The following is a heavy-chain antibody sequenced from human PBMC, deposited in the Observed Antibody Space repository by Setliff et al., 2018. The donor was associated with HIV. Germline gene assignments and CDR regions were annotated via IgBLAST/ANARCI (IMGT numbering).Heavy chain of an antibody. Sequence: GPSVKVSCKASGYTFTGYYMHWVRQAPGQGLEWMGRINPNSGGTNYAQKFQGRVTITRDTSASTAYLELSSLRSEDTAVYYCARVDYYDSSGYWHFDYWGQGTLVTVSS. D-gene: IGHD3-22*01. V-gene: IGHV1-2*06. CDR3: ARVDYYDSSGYWHFDY. J-gene: IGHJ4*02. CDR2: INPNSGGT. CDR1: GYTFTGYY.